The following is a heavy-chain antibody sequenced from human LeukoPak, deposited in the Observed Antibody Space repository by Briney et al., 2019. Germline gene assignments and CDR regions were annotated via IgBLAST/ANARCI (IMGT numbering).Heavy chain of an antibody. V-gene: IGHV4-38-2*02. CDR3: ARDMTTVTPFDY. Sequence: PSETLSLTCTVSGYSISSGYYWGWIRQPPGKGLEWIGSIYHSGSTYYNPSLKSRVTISVDTSKNQFSLKLSSVTAADTAVYYCARDMTTVTPFDYWGQGVLVTVSS. D-gene: IGHD4-11*01. CDR1: GYSISSGYY. J-gene: IGHJ4*02. CDR2: IYHSGST.